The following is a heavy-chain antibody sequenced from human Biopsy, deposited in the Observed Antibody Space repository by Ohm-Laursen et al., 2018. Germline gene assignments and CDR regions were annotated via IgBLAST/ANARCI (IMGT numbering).Heavy chain of an antibody. Sequence: SETLSLTCPVSGDSISTSTTYYWAWLRQPPGKGLEWIGSIYNSETPFYNPSLKSRVAISVDTSTNQFSLKVSSGTAADTALYYCARHPTGFWFDPWGHGTLVTVSS. CDR3: ARHPTGFWFDP. CDR1: GDSISTSTTYY. CDR2: IYNSETP. J-gene: IGHJ5*02. V-gene: IGHV4-39*01.